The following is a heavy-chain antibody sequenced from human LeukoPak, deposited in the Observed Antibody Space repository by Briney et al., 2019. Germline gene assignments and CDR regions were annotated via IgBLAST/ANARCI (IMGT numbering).Heavy chain of an antibody. V-gene: IGHV4-61*02. CDR3: ARVAGAVFDY. CDR2: IYTSGST. J-gene: IGHJ4*02. Sequence: PSQTLSLTCTVSGGSISSGSYYWSWIRQPAGKGLEWIGRIYTSGSTNYNPSLKSRVTISVDTSKNQFSLKLTFVTAADTAVYYCARVAGAVFDYWGQGTLVTVSS. CDR1: GGSISSGSYY. D-gene: IGHD1-26*01.